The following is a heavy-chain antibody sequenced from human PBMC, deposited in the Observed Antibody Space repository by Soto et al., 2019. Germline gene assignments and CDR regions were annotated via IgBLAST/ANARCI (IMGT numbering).Heavy chain of an antibody. J-gene: IGHJ4*02. Sequence: PGGSLRLSCAASGFTFSSYSMNWVRQAPGKGLEWVSYISSSSSTIYYADSVKGRFTISRDNAKNSLYLQMNSLRAEDTAVYYCASTWTYYDFWSGYGRIDYWGQGTLVTVSS. CDR1: GFTFSSYS. CDR3: ASTWTYYDFWSGYGRIDY. D-gene: IGHD3-3*01. CDR2: ISSSSSTI. V-gene: IGHV3-48*01.